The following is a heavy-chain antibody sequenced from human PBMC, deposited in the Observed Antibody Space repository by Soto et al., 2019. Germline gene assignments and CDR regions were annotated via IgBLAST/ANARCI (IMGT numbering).Heavy chain of an antibody. CDR2: IDYRGGA. CDR1: GGSTSPYY. J-gene: IGHJ4*02. CDR3: ARGRPWELYDY. D-gene: IGHD1-7*01. Sequence: QVQLQESGPGLVKASETLSLTCTVSGGSTSPYYWSWLRQPPGKGLEWIGFIDYRGGARYNPSPESPVTMSLDTSENQISLKLSSMIAADTAVYFCARGRPWELYDYWGQGTLVTVSS. V-gene: IGHV4-59*01.